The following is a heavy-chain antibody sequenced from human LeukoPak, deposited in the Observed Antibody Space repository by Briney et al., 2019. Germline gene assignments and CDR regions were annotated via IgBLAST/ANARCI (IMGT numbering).Heavy chain of an antibody. CDR3: ARGWWDSSGYYYPQDAFDI. V-gene: IGHV4-59*01. Sequence: SETLSLTCTVSGGSIISYYWSWIRQPPGKGLEWIGYIYYSGSTNYNPSLKSRVTISVDTSKNQFSLKLSSVTAADTAVYYCARGWWDSSGYYYPQDAFDIWGQGTMVTVSS. CDR1: GGSIISYY. D-gene: IGHD3-22*01. J-gene: IGHJ3*02. CDR2: IYYSGST.